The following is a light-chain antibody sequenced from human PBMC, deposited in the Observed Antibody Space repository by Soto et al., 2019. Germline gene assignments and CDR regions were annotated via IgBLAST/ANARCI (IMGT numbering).Light chain of an antibody. CDR1: QSISSW. CDR2: KAS. V-gene: IGKV1-5*03. J-gene: IGKJ4*01. CDR3: QQSNSYSLT. Sequence: DIQMTQSPSTLSASVGDRVTITCRASQSISSWLAWYQQKPGKAPKLLIYKASSLESGVPSRFSGSGSGTEFTLTISSLQPYDCATYYCQQSNSYSLTFGGGTKVEIK.